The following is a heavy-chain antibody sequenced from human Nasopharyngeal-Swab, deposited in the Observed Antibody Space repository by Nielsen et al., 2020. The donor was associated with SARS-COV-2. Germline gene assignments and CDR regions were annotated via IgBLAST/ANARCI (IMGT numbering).Heavy chain of an antibody. V-gene: IGHV1-8*01. Sequence: ASVKVSCKASGYTFINHDINWVRQSTGQGLEWMGWMSPNSGNTGYAQKFQGRVTMTRNTSTSTAYLELSSLRSGDTAVYYCARGGSSLGANLEDPWGQGTLVIVSS. CDR3: ARGGSSLGANLEDP. CDR1: GYTFINHD. D-gene: IGHD3-10*01. J-gene: IGHJ5*02. CDR2: MSPNSGNT.